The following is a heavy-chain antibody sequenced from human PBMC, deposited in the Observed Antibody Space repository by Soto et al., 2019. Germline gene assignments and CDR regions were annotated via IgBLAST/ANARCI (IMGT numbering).Heavy chain of an antibody. CDR2: IYSGGST. Sequence: EVQLVETGGGLIQPGGSLRLSCAASGFTVSSNYMSWVRQAPGKGLEWVSVIYSGGSTYYADSVKGRFTISRDNSKNTLYLQMNSLRAEDTAVYYCARSPTGQKGSGSYYNFHYYGMDVWGQGTTVTVSS. D-gene: IGHD3-10*01. V-gene: IGHV3-53*02. CDR1: GFTVSSNY. CDR3: ARSPTGQKGSGSYYNFHYYGMDV. J-gene: IGHJ6*02.